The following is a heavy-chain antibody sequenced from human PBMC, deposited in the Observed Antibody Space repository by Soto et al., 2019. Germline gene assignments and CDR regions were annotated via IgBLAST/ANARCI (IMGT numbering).Heavy chain of an antibody. CDR1: GFTFRSYA. J-gene: IGHJ4*02. Sequence: PGGSLRLSCAASGFTFRSYAVSWVRQAPGKGLEWVSSISDGAYGTDYADSVRGRFTISRDNSKNALFLEMHSLRAEDTAIYYCARKGGSGSYEDYFDYWGQGTLVTVSS. CDR2: ISDGAYGT. V-gene: IGHV3-23*01. D-gene: IGHD6-19*01. CDR3: ARKGGSGSYEDYFDY.